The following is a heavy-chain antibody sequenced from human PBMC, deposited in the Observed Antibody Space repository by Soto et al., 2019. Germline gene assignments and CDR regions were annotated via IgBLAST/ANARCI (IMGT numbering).Heavy chain of an antibody. CDR2: IKSKTDGGTT. Sequence: PGGSLGLSCAASGFTFSNAWMSWVRQAPGKGLEWVGRIKSKTDGGTTDYAAPVKGRFTISRDDSKNTLYLQMNSLKTEDTAVYYCTTDPYGDYGVDDYYDYQAVRGQGTSVTGSS. J-gene: IGHJ6*03. CDR1: GFTFSNAW. CDR3: TTDPYGDYGVDDYYDYQAV. D-gene: IGHD4-17*01. V-gene: IGHV3-15*01.